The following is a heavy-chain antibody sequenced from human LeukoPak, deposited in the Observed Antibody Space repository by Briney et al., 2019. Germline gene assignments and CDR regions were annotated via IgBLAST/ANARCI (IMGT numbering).Heavy chain of an antibody. J-gene: IGHJ6*02. CDR2: IYHSGST. CDR3: ARDRYYYDSSGARHYGMDV. Sequence: PSQTLSLTCAVSGGSISSGGYSWSWIRQPPGKGLEWIGYIYHSGSTYYNPSLKSRVTISVDRSKNQFSLKLSSVTAADTAVYYCARDRYYYDSSGARHYGMDVWGQGTTVTVSS. V-gene: IGHV4-30-2*01. CDR1: GGSISSGGYS. D-gene: IGHD3-22*01.